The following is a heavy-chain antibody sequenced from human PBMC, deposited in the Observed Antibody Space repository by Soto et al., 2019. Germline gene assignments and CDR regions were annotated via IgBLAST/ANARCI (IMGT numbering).Heavy chain of an antibody. V-gene: IGHV1-69*13. CDR3: ARGIKDDYYDSSGYYYQNWFDP. J-gene: IGHJ5*02. CDR1: GGTFSSYA. CDR2: IIPIFGTA. D-gene: IGHD3-22*01. Sequence: GASVKVSCKASGGTFSSYAISWVRQAPGQGLEWMGGIIPIFGTANYAQKFQGRVTITADESTSTAYMELSSLRSEDTAVYYCARGIKDDYYDSSGYYYQNWFDPWGQGTLVTVSS.